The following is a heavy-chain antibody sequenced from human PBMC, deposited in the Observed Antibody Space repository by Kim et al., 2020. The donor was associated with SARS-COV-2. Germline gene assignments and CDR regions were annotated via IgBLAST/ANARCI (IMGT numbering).Heavy chain of an antibody. D-gene: IGHD3-10*01. V-gene: IGHV1-18*01. CDR3: ARRGFGELRYYFDY. J-gene: IGHJ4*02. Sequence: AQELQGRVTMTTDSSTRTAYMELRSLRSDDTAVYYCARRGFGELRYYFDYWGQGTLVTVSS.